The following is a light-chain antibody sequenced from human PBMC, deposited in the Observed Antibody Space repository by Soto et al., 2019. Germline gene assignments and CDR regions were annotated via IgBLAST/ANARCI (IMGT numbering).Light chain of an antibody. V-gene: IGKV3-15*01. J-gene: IGKJ1*01. CDR2: DAS. Sequence: EIVMTQSPATLSVSPGERATLSCRASQSVGSTLAWYQQKVGQAPRLLIYDASARATGIPARFSGSGSGTEFTFTISSLQSEDFAVYYCQQYNDWPETFGQGTKVDI. CDR3: QQYNDWPET. CDR1: QSVGST.